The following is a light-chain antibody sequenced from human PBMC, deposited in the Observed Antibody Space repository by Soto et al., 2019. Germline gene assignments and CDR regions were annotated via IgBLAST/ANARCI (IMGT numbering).Light chain of an antibody. J-gene: IGKJ1*01. CDR2: AAS. CDR3: QQSYSTPPWT. CDR1: QSIVTY. V-gene: IGKV1-39*01. Sequence: DIQMTQSPSSLSASVGDRVTITCRASQSIVTYLNWYLQKPGKAPKLLIYAASNLQSGVPSRFSGSGSGTDFTLNISSLQPEDFATYFCQQSYSTPPWTCGQGTKGEIK.